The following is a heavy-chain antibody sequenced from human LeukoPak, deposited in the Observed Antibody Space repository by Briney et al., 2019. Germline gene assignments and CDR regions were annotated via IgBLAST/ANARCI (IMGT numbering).Heavy chain of an antibody. CDR3: ARHGRDYSSYGYYYYYYMDV. CDR1: GYSFSNYW. V-gene: IGHV5-51*01. Sequence: GESLKISCKGSGYSFSNYWIGWVRQMPGKGLEWMGIIYPGDSDTKYSPSFQGQVTISADKSISTAYLQWSSLKASDTAMYYCARHGRDYSSYGYYYYYYMDVWGKGTTATVSS. D-gene: IGHD4-11*01. CDR2: IYPGDSDT. J-gene: IGHJ6*03.